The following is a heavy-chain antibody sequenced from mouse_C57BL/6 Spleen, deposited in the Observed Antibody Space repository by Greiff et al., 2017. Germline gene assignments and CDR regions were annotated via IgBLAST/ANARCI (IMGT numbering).Heavy chain of an antibody. V-gene: IGHV1-76*01. CDR2: IYPGSGNT. D-gene: IGHD2-2*01. CDR1: GYTFTDYY. J-gene: IGHJ4*01. Sequence: VMLVESGAELVRPGASVKLSCKASGYTFTDYYINWVKQRPGQGLEWIARIYPGSGNTYYNEKFKGKATLTAEKSSSTAYMQLSSLTSEDSAVYFCAKEGYGLYAMDYWGQGTSVTVSS. CDR3: AKEGYGLYAMDY.